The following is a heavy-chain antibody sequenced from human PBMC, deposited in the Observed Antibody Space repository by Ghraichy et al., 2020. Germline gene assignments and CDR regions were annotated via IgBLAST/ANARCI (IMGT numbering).Heavy chain of an antibody. D-gene: IGHD5-24*01. CDR3: ARDWAYNFQFDP. V-gene: IGHV3-7*03. Sequence: GGSLRLSCAASGFTFSRAWMSWVRQAPGKGLEWVANIKEDGSKQYYMDSVKGRFTISKDNAKSSLYLQLNSLRAEDTAIYYCARDWAYNFQFDPWGQGTLVTVSS. CDR2: IKEDGSKQ. CDR1: GFTFSRAW. J-gene: IGHJ5*02.